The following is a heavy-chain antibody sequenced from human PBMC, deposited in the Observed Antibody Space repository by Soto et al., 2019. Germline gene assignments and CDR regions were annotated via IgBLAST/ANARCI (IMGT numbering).Heavy chain of an antibody. J-gene: IGHJ6*02. CDR2: IIPIFGTA. CDR3: AXDYPMVRGVITNYGMDV. Sequence: ASVKVSCKGSGGTFSSYATSWVRQAPGQGLEWMGGIIPIFGTANYAQKFQGRVTITADESTSTAYMELSSLRSEDTAVYYCAXDYPMVRGVITNYGMDVWGQGTTVTVSS. CDR1: GGTFSSYA. D-gene: IGHD3-10*01. V-gene: IGHV1-69*13.